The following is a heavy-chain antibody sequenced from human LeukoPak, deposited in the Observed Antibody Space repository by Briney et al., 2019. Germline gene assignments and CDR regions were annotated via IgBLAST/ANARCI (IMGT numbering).Heavy chain of an antibody. J-gene: IGHJ4*02. CDR1: GFTFNTYS. CDR3: ARVGQQLVGGRRYFDY. CDR2: ISSSSNPI. Sequence: GGSLRLSCAASGFTFNTYSMNWVRQAPGKGLEWVSYISSSSNPIYYADSVKGRFTISRDNAKNTLYLQMNSLRAEDTAVYYCARVGQQLVGGRRYFDYWGQGTLVTVSS. V-gene: IGHV3-48*04. D-gene: IGHD6-13*01.